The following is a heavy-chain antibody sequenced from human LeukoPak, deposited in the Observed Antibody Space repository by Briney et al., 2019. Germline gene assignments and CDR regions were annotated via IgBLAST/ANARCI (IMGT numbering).Heavy chain of an antibody. D-gene: IGHD5-18*01. J-gene: IGHJ4*01. V-gene: IGHV4-31*03. Sequence: SETLSLTCTVSGGSISSGGYYWSWIRQHPGKGQEWIGYIYYSGSTYCNSSLKSRVTISVDTSKNQFSLKLSSVTAADTAVYYCATIKRGSIYGYFDFWGRGILVTVSS. CDR2: IYYSGST. CDR1: GGSISSGGYY. CDR3: ATIKRGSIYGYFDF.